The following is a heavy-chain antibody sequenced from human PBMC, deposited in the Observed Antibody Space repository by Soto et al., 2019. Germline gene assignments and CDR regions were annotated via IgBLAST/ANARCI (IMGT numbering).Heavy chain of an antibody. Sequence: GASVKVSCKASGYTFTDYYMHWVRQAPGQGLEWMGCINPNSGGTIYAQKFQGRVTMTGDTSISTAYMELSRLRSDDTAMYYCARAWGTAVSELYRYYGMDFWGQGTTVTVSS. CDR1: GYTFTDYY. J-gene: IGHJ6*02. CDR2: INPNSGGT. D-gene: IGHD4-4*01. CDR3: ARAWGTAVSELYRYYGMDF. V-gene: IGHV1-2*02.